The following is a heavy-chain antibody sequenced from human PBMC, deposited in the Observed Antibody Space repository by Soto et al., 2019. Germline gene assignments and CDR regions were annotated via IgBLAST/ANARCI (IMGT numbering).Heavy chain of an antibody. CDR1: GGTFSSYT. J-gene: IGHJ3*02. V-gene: IGHV1-69*02. CDR2: IIPILGIA. Sequence: SVKVSCKASGGTFSSYTISWVRQAPGQGLEWMGRIIPILGIANYAQKFQGRVTITADKSTSTAYMELRSLRSDDTAVYYCARRGGWYSAFDIWGQGTMVTVSS. D-gene: IGHD6-19*01. CDR3: ARRGGWYSAFDI.